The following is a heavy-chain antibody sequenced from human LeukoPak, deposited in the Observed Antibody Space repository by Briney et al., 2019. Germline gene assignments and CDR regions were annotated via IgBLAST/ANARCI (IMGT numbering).Heavy chain of an antibody. CDR2: IRQDGSER. V-gene: IGHV3-7*01. CDR1: GFTLGTYW. CDR3: AGLITVAGDIDY. D-gene: IGHD6-19*01. Sequence: GGSLRLSCAASGFTLGTYWMSWVRQAPGKGLEWVATIRQDGSERFYVDSVKDRFTVSRDNAKNSLYLQMNSLRAEDTAVYYCAGLITVAGDIDYWGQGTLVTVSS. J-gene: IGHJ4*02.